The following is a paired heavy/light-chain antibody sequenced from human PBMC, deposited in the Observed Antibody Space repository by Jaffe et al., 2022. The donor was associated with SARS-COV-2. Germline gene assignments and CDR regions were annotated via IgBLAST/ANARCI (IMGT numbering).Heavy chain of an antibody. Sequence: QLQLQESGPGLVKPSETLSLTCTVSGGSISSSSYYWGWIRQPPGKGPEWIGSIFYRGNTYYNPSLTSRVAISVDTSKNQFSLKLISVTAADTAVYYCARPRSSGWQPFDYWGQGTLVTVSS. D-gene: IGHD6-19*01. J-gene: IGHJ4*02. CDR3: ARPRSSGWQPFDY. V-gene: IGHV4-39*01. CDR2: IFYRGNT. CDR1: GGSISSSSYY.
Light chain of an antibody. CDR3: QQYGSSLS. Sequence: EIVLTQSPATLSLSPGERASLSCGASQSVRSNYLAWYQQKPGLAPRLLIYDASSRATGIPDRFSGSASGTDFTLTISRLEPEDFAVYYCQQYGSSLSFGGGTKVEIK. V-gene: IGKV3D-20*01. J-gene: IGKJ4*01. CDR2: DAS. CDR1: QSVRSNY.